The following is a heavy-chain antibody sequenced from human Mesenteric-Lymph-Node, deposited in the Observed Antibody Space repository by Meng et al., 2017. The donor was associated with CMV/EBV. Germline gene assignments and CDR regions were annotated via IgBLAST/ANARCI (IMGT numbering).Heavy chain of an antibody. CDR2: INHSGST. CDR1: GGSFSGYY. Sequence: SETLSLTCAVYGGSFSGYYWSWIRQPPGKGLEWIGEINHSGSTNYNPSLKSRVTISVDTSKNQFSLKLSSVTAADTAVYYCAREDGEYSSSWYYYYYGMDVWGQGTTVTVSS. J-gene: IGHJ6*02. V-gene: IGHV4-34*01. D-gene: IGHD6-13*01. CDR3: AREDGEYSSSWYYYYYGMDV.